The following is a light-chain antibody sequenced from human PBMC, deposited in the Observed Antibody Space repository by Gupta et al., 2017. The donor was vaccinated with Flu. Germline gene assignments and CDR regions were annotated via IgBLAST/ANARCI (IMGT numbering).Light chain of an antibody. V-gene: IGKV1-5*03. Sequence: GDRVTIPCRARQSVSRWCAWYQQTTGKAHKLLIHQKSNLASGVPSRVSGSGSGTEFTLTIRSLQPDDFATYHCQQHSSYPWTFGPGTKVEIK. CDR2: QKS. CDR1: QSVSRW. J-gene: IGKJ1*01. CDR3: QQHSSYPWT.